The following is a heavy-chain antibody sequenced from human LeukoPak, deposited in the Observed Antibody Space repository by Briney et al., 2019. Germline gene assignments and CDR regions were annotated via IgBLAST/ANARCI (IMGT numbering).Heavy chain of an antibody. CDR3: ARDRAYYYDSSGYYGEAADY. CDR1: GYTFTSYG. J-gene: IGHJ4*02. Sequence: ASVKVSCKASGYTFTSYGISWVRQAPGQGLEWMGWSSAYNGNTNYAQKLQGRVTMTTDTSTSTAYMELRSLRSDDTAVYYCARDRAYYYDSSGYYGEAADYWGQGTLVTVSS. V-gene: IGHV1-18*01. D-gene: IGHD3-22*01. CDR2: SSAYNGNT.